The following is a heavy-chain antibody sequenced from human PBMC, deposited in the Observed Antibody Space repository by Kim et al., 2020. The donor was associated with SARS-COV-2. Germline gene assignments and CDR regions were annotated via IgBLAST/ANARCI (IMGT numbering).Heavy chain of an antibody. CDR1: GFTFSSYA. CDR3: ARGGYYGSGSYFLDAFDI. CDR2: ISYDGSNK. D-gene: IGHD3-10*01. J-gene: IGHJ3*02. Sequence: GGSLRLSCAASGFTFSSYAMHWVRQAPGKGLEWVAVISYDGSNKYYADSVKGRFTISRDNSKNTLYLQMNSLRAEDTAVYYCARGGYYGSGSYFLDAFDIWGQGTMVTVSS. V-gene: IGHV3-30*04.